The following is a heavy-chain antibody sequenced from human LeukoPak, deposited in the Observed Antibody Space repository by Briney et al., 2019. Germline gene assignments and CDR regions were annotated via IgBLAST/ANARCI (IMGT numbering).Heavy chain of an antibody. V-gene: IGHV3-48*03. Sequence: GESLRLSCAASGFTFSSYEMNWVRQAPGKGLEWVSYISSSGSTIYYADSVKGRFTISGDNAKNSLYLQMNSLRAEDTAVYYCARSTPNPYYYYGMDVWGKGTTVTVSS. CDR1: GFTFSSYE. CDR3: ARSTPNPYYYYGMDV. CDR2: ISSSGSTI. J-gene: IGHJ6*04.